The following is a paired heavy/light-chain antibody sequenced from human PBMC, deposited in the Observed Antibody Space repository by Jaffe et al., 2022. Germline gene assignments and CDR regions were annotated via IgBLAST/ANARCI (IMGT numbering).Heavy chain of an antibody. V-gene: IGHV4-38-2*01. CDR2: IYHSGST. Sequence: QVQLQESGPGLVKPSETLSLTCAVSGYSISSGYYWGWIRQPPGKGLEWIGSIYHSGSTYYNPSLKSRVTISVDTSKNQFSLKLSSVTAADTAVYYCARQFSAVWGVLTGYSRGYYFDYWGQGTLVTVSS. J-gene: IGHJ4*02. D-gene: IGHD3-9*01. CDR1: GYSISSGYY. CDR3: ARQFSAVWGVLTGYSRGYYFDY.
Light chain of an antibody. V-gene: IGKV3-20*01. Sequence: EIVLTQSPGTLSLSPGERATLSCRASQSVSSSYLAWYQQKPGQAPRLLIYGASSRATGIPDRFSGSGSGTDFTLTISRLEPEDFAVYYCQQYGSSPSTFGGGTKVEIK. CDR1: QSVSSSY. CDR2: GAS. CDR3: QQYGSSPST. J-gene: IGKJ4*01.